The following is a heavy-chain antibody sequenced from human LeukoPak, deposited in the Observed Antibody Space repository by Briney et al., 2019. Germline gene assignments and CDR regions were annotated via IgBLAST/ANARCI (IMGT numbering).Heavy chain of an antibody. CDR2: IYYSGST. CDR3: ARVTVGVHIDY. Sequence: NSSETLSLTCTVSGGSISSYYWSWIRQPPGKGLEWIGYIYYSGSTNYNPSLKSRVTISVDTSKNQFSLKLSSVTAADTAVYYCARVTVGVHIDYWGQGTLVTVSS. J-gene: IGHJ4*02. D-gene: IGHD4-23*01. CDR1: GGSISSYY. V-gene: IGHV4-59*08.